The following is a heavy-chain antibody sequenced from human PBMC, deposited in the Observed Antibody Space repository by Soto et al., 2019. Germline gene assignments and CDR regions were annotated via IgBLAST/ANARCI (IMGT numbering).Heavy chain of an antibody. CDR3: VQAEDGIRVVRSVSAFLRNRSSDL. J-gene: IGHJ2*01. CDR2: ISGSGGST. D-gene: IGHD3-3*01. Sequence: KGLEWVSAISGSGGSTYYADSVKGRFTISRDNSKNTLYLQMNSLRAEDTAVYYFVQAEDGIRVVRSVSAFLRNRSSDL. V-gene: IGHV3-23*01.